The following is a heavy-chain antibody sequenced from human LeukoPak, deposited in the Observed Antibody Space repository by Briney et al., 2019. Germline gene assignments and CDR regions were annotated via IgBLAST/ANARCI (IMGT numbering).Heavy chain of an antibody. D-gene: IGHD6-13*01. V-gene: IGHV3-30*04. J-gene: IGHJ4*02. Sequence: GGSLRRSCAASGFSRISYAMHWVRQAPGKGLEWVAVISYDGSSKFYADSVKGRFTISRDNSKNTLDLQMNSLRTEDTAVYYCARVRGSSSFDYWGQGTLVTVSS. CDR2: ISYDGSSK. CDR1: GFSRISYA. CDR3: ARVRGSSSFDY.